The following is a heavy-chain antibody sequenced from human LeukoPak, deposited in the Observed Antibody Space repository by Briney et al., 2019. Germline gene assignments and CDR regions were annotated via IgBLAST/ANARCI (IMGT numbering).Heavy chain of an antibody. J-gene: IGHJ4*02. D-gene: IGHD1-26*01. CDR3: AKALPGWGFEGD. Sequence: LPGGSLRLSCAASGFTFSSYAMSWVRQAPGKGLEWVSAISRSDDSPNYSTKYADSVAGRFTISRDNSKNTIYLQMNSLRAEDTAIYYCAKALPGWGFEGDWGQGTLVTVSS. CDR2: ISRSDDSPNYST. CDR1: GFTFSSYA. V-gene: IGHV3-23*01.